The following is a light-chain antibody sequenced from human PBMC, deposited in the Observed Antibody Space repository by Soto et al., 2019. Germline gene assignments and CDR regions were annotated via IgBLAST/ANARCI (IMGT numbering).Light chain of an antibody. V-gene: IGKV1-5*01. CDR2: DDS. J-gene: IGKJ1*01. CDR3: QDYYSYPWT. Sequence: DIQMTQSPSTLSASVGDTVTITCRASQSITGKLAWYQRKPGKDPELLIYDDSTSESGVPLRFSGSGFWTECTLTIDSLQPADFATYYCQDYYSYPWTFGQGTKVEIK. CDR1: QSITGK.